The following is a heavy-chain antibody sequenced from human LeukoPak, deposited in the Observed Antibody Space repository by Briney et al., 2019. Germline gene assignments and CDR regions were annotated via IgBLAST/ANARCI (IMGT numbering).Heavy chain of an antibody. V-gene: IGHV3-23*01. J-gene: IGHJ4*02. CDR3: AKDYGSGRTPTPDRPFDS. CDR2: ISGSVGST. D-gene: IGHD3-10*01. CDR1: GFTFSSYA. Sequence: GGSLRLSCAASGFTFSSYAMSWVRQAPGKGLEWVSAISGSVGSTYYADSVKGRFTISRDNSKNTLYLQMNSLRAEDTAVYYCAKDYGSGRTPTPDRPFDSWGQGTLVTVSS.